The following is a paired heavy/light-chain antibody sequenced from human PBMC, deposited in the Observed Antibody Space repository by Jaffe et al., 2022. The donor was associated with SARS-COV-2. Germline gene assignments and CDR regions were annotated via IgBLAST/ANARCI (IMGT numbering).Light chain of an antibody. V-gene: IGKV3-20*01. Sequence: EIVLTQSPGTLSLSPGERATLSCRASQSVSSRYLAWYQQKPGQAPRLLIYGASTRASGIPDRFSGSGSGTDFSLTISRLEPEDFAAYYCQQYGSSPRTFGQGTKVEIK. J-gene: IGKJ1*01. CDR1: QSVSSRY. CDR3: QQYGSSPRT. CDR2: GAS.
Heavy chain of an antibody. CDR1: GFLFRSYW. V-gene: IGHV3-74*01. Sequence: EVQVVESGGGLVQPGGSLRLSCAASGFLFRSYWMHWVRQVPGKGLVWVSRINSDGSSTSYADSVKGRFTISRDNAKNTLYLQMSSLRDEDTAVYYCAREYVVVVAATHSNYYHGIDVWGQGTTVTVSS. J-gene: IGHJ6*02. CDR2: INSDGSST. D-gene: IGHD2-15*01. CDR3: AREYVVVVAATHSNYYHGIDV.